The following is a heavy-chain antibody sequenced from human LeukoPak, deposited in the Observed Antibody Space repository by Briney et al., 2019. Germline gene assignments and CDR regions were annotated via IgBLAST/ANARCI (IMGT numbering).Heavy chain of an antibody. V-gene: IGHV3-53*01. CDR1: GFTVSSNY. CDR3: ARDLLELDFDY. CDR2: IYSGGST. Sequence: GGSLRLSCAASGFTVSSNYMSWVRQAPGKGLEWVSVIYSGGSTYYADSVKGRFTISRDNAKNSLYLQMNSLRAEDTAVYYCARDLLELDFDYWGQGTLVTVSS. D-gene: IGHD1-1*01. J-gene: IGHJ4*02.